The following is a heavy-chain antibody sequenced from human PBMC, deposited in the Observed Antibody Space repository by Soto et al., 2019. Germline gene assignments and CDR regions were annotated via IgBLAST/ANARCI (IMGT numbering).Heavy chain of an antibody. V-gene: IGHV1-8*01. CDR3: ARGSQGPVDH. J-gene: IGHJ4*02. Sequence: ASVKVSCKASGYSFTTLHVNGVRQAAGRGLEWIGWMNPHSGDTGYAQKFQGRVTMTRDISLNTAYVELRSLTSEDTAVYFCARGSQGPVDHCGRVNLVTVCS. CDR1: GYSFTTLH. D-gene: IGHD6-19*01. CDR2: MNPHSGDT.